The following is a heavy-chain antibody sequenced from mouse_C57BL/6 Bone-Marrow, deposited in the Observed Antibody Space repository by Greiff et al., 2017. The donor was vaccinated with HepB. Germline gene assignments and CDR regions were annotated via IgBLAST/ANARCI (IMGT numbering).Heavy chain of an antibody. CDR2: IDPSDSYT. V-gene: IGHV1-69*01. CDR3: ARRYYGSSYWFAY. Sequence: VQLQQPVAELVLPGASVKVSCKTSGYTFPTDWMHWVKQRPGQGLEWIGEIDPSDSYTNYNQKFKGKSTLTVDKSSSTAYMQLSSLTSDDSAVYYCARRYYGSSYWFAYWGQGTLVS. J-gene: IGHJ3*01. D-gene: IGHD1-1*01. CDR1: GYTFPTDW.